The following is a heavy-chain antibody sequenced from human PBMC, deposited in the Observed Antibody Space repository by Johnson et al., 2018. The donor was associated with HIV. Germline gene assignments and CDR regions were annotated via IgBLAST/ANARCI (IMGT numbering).Heavy chain of an antibody. V-gene: IGHV3-33*03. CDR2: IWYDGSNK. Sequence: QVQLVESGGGVVQPGRSLRLSCTASGFTFSSYGMHWVRQAPGKGLEWVAVIWYDGSNKYYVDSVKGRFTISRDNAKNSLYLQMNSLRAEDTAVYYCARAYYTFWSGYDAFDIWGQGTMVTVSS. CDR3: ARAYYTFWSGYDAFDI. CDR1: GFTFSSYG. D-gene: IGHD3-3*01. J-gene: IGHJ3*02.